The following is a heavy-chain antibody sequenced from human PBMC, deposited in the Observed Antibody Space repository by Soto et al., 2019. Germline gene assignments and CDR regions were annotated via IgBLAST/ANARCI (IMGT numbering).Heavy chain of an antibody. CDR2: MNPNSGNT. D-gene: IGHD3-10*01. CDR1: GYTFTSYD. Sequence: QVQLVQSGAEVKKPGASVKVSCKASGYTFTSYDINWVRQATGQGLEWMGWMNPNSGNTGYAQKFQGRVTMTRNTSISTAYMELSSLRSEDTAVYYCARGWVKYYGSGSYPNWFDPWGQGTLVTVSS. V-gene: IGHV1-8*01. CDR3: ARGWVKYYGSGSYPNWFDP. J-gene: IGHJ5*02.